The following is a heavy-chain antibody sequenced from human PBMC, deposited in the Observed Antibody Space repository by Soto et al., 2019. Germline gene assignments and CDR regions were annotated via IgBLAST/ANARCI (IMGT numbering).Heavy chain of an antibody. J-gene: IGHJ3*02. Sequence: GASVKDSCKASGGAFSSYAISWVRQAPGQGLEWMGGIIPIFGTANYAQKFQGRVTITADESTSTAYMELSSLRSEDTAVYYCATTYCGGDCWYLPNAFDIWGQGTMVTVSS. CDR1: GGAFSSYA. V-gene: IGHV1-69*13. CDR2: IIPIFGTA. CDR3: ATTYCGGDCWYLPNAFDI. D-gene: IGHD2-21*02.